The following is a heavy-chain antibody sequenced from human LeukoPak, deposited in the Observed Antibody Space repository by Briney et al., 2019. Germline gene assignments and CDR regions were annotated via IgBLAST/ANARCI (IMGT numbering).Heavy chain of an antibody. D-gene: IGHD6-19*01. CDR1: GGSISSGSYY. CDR2: IYTSGST. Sequence: SETLSLTCTVSGGSISSGSYYWSWIPQPAGKGLEWIGRIYTSGSTNYNPSLKSRVTMSVDTSKNQFSLRLNSVTAADTAIYYCATETWLTTEGLDPWGQGTRVTVSS. V-gene: IGHV4-61*02. CDR3: ATETWLTTEGLDP. J-gene: IGHJ5*02.